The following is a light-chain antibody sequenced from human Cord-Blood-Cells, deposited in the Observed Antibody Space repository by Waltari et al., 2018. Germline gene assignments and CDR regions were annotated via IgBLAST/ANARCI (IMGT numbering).Light chain of an antibody. CDR1: QTVSSY. Sequence: EIVFTQSPATLPLSPGERATLSCRASQTVSSYLAWYQQKPGQAPRLLIYDASNRATGIPARFSGSGSGTDFTLTISSLEPEDFAVYYCQQRSNWPPWTFGQGTKVEIK. CDR3: QQRSNWPPWT. J-gene: IGKJ1*01. V-gene: IGKV3-11*01. CDR2: DAS.